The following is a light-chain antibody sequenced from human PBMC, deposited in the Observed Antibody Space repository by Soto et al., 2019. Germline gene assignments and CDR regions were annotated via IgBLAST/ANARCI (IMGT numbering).Light chain of an antibody. Sequence: ETVLTQSPGTVSLSPGESATLSCRASQSVAKSYLAWFQHKPGQAPRLLIHDASSRATCIPDRFSGSVSGTDFTLTVSRREPEDFAVYYCHLYADSPLTFSGGTKVEIK. CDR1: QSVAKSY. CDR3: HLYADSPLT. J-gene: IGKJ4*01. CDR2: DAS. V-gene: IGKV3-20*01.